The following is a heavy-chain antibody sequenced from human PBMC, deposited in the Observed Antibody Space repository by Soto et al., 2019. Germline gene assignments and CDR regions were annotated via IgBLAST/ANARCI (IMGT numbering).Heavy chain of an antibody. Sequence: PSETLSLTCAVSGASISRTGFHWGWIRQPPGQGLEWIGSIYEAGTTFYNSALKSRVTISADTSKNHFSLQLSSVTAADTAVYYCARRGSGHTFDYWGQGTLVTVSS. V-gene: IGHV4-39*02. CDR3: ARRGSGHTFDY. J-gene: IGHJ4*02. D-gene: IGHD3-10*01. CDR2: IYEAGTT. CDR1: GASISRTGFH.